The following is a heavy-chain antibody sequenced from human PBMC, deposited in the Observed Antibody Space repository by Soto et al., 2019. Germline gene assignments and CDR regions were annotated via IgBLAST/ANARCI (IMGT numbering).Heavy chain of an antibody. D-gene: IGHD1-26*01. Sequence: EVHLVESGGGLVQPGGSLRLSCAASGFTFSTYYMHWVRQAPGKGLEWVSRINIDGSFTTYTESVKGRFTIFRDNAKNTLYLQMNSLRAEDTAVYYCIKYGAHWGQGTLVTVSS. CDR2: INIDGSFT. CDR3: IKYGAH. J-gene: IGHJ4*02. V-gene: IGHV3-74*03. CDR1: GFTFSTYY.